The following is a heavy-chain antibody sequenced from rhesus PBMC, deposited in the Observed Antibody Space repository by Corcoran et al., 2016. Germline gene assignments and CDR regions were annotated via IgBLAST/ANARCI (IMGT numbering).Heavy chain of an antibody. CDR1: GASMTNNW. D-gene: IGHD4-23*01. J-gene: IGHJ4*01. V-gene: IGHV4-80*01. Sequence: QVQLQESGPGLVKPSETLSLTCTVSGASMTNNWWTWIRQPPGKGLEWIGEINGNDGSTNYLPSLKSRVTMSKDSSSNQFSLKLNSVTAAATAVYDCARGGSNVDYWGQGVLVTVSS. CDR2: INGNDGST. CDR3: ARGGSNVDY.